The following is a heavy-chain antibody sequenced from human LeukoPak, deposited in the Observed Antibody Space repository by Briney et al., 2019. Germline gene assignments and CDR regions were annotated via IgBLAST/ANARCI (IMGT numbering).Heavy chain of an antibody. V-gene: IGHV3-7*02. D-gene: IGHD1-26*01. CDR3: AKNSGSYDS. J-gene: IGHJ5*01. CDR2: IKQDGSEK. CDR1: GFTFRSYW. Sequence: GGSLRLSCAASGFTFRSYWMSWVRQAPGKGLEWVANIKQDGSEKYYVDSVKGRFTISRDNAKNSLYLQMNSLRAEDTAVYYCAKNSGSYDSGGQGTLVTVSS.